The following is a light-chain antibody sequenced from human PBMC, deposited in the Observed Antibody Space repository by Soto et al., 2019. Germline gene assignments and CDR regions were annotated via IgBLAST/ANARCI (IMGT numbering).Light chain of an antibody. CDR1: QSVSSN. CDR2: GAS. CDR3: QQYNNWAIT. V-gene: IGKV3D-15*01. Sequence: EIVMTQSPATLSVSPGERATLSCRASQSVSSNLAWYQQKPGQAPRLLIYGASTRSTGIPARFSGSGSGTEFTLTISSLQSEDFAVYYCQQYNNWAITFGGGTKVEL. J-gene: IGKJ4*01.